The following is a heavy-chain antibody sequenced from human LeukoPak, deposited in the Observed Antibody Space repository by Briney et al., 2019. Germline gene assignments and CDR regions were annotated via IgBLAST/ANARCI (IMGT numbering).Heavy chain of an antibody. D-gene: IGHD4-17*01. CDR1: GFTFSSYS. V-gene: IGHV3-48*01. CDR2: ISSSSSTI. Sequence: PGGSLRLSCAASGFTFSSYSMNWVRQAPGKGLEWVSYISSSSSTIYYADSVKGRFTISRDNAKNSLYLQMNSLRAEDTAVYYCATRSTVTTYRYAFDIWGQGTMVTVSS. J-gene: IGHJ3*02. CDR3: ATRSTVTTYRYAFDI.